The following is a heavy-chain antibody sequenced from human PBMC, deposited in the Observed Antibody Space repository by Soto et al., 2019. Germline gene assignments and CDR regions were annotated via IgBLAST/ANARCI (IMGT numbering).Heavy chain of an antibody. J-gene: IGHJ6*03. V-gene: IGHV1-24*01. D-gene: IGHD3-10*01. CDR3: ARGDYGSGSYYQHYYYYMDV. CDR2: FDPEDGKT. CDR1: GYTLTELS. Sequence: GASVKVSCKVSGYTLTELSMHWVRQAPGKGLEGLGRFDPEDGKTNYAQKFQGRVTMTADKSTNTAYMELRSLRSDDTAVYYCARGDYGSGSYYQHYYYYMDVWGKGTTVTVSS.